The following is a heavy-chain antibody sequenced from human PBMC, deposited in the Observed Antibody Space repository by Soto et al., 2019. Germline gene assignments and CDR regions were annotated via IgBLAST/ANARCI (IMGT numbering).Heavy chain of an antibody. D-gene: IGHD6-19*01. CDR2: IIPIFGTA. Sequence: ASVKVSCKASGGTFSSYAISWVRQAPGQGLEWMGGIIPIFGTANYAQKLQGRVTMTTDTPTSTAYMELRSLRSDDTAVYYCARSPGIAVAGTKHDAFDIWGQGTMVTVSS. CDR1: GGTFSSYA. V-gene: IGHV1-69*05. CDR3: ARSPGIAVAGTKHDAFDI. J-gene: IGHJ3*02.